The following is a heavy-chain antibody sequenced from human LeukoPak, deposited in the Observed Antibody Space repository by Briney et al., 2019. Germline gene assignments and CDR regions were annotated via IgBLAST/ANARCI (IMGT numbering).Heavy chain of an antibody. CDR1: GFTFSSYA. D-gene: IGHD3-10*01. J-gene: IGHJ4*02. V-gene: IGHV3-23*01. CDR2: ISGSGGST. Sequence: GGSLRLSCAASGFTFSSYAMSWVRQAPGKGLEWVSAISGSGGSTYYADSVKGRFTISRDNSKNTLYLQMNSLRAEDTAVYYCAKKDLLLSFGELLPTPHFDYWGQGTLVTVSS. CDR3: AKKDLLLSFGELLPTPHFDY.